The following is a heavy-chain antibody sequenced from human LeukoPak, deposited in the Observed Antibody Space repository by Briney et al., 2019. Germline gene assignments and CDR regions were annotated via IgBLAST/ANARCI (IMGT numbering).Heavy chain of an antibody. J-gene: IGHJ4*02. CDR3: ASADTVTTFDY. CDR2: INPSGGST. Sequence: ASVKVSCKASGYTFTSYYMHWVRQAPGQGLERMGIINPSGGSTSYAKKFHGRVTMSTDMSTSTVYMELSSLRSEDTAVYYCASADTVTTFDYWGQGTLVTVSS. D-gene: IGHD4-17*01. CDR1: GYTFTSYY. V-gene: IGHV1-46*01.